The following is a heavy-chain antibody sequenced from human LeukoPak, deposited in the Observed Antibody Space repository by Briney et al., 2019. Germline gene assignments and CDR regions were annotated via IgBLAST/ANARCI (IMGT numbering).Heavy chain of an antibody. V-gene: IGHV1-46*01. CDR2: INPRGGST. CDR3: ARAQATVTSDYYYYGMDV. D-gene: IGHD4-11*01. Sequence: ASVTVSCKASGYTFTNYYMHWVRQAPGQGLEWMGIINPRGGSTSYPQKFQGRVTMTRDTSTSTVYMEMSSLRSEDTAVYYCARAQATVTSDYYYYGMDVWGQGTTVTVSS. J-gene: IGHJ6*02. CDR1: GYTFTNYY.